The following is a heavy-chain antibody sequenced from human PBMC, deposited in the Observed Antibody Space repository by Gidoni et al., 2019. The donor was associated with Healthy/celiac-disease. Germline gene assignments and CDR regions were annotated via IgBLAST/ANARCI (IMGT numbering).Heavy chain of an antibody. CDR2: ISGSGGST. Sequence: EVQLLESGGGLVQPGGSLRLSCAASGFTFSSYAMSWVRQAPGKGLEWVSAISGSGGSTYYADSVKGRFTISRDNSKNTLYLQMNSLRAEDTAVYYCAKDRKGVRGVSGYYYGMDVWGQGTTVTVSS. CDR3: AKDRKGVRGVSGYYYGMDV. CDR1: GFTFSSYA. J-gene: IGHJ6*02. V-gene: IGHV3-23*01. D-gene: IGHD3-10*01.